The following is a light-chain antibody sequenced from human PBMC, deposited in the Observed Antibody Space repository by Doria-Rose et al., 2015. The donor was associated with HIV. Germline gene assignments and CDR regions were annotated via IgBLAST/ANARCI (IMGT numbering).Light chain of an antibody. Sequence: SPGTLSLSPGERATLSCRASQSVSSNYLAWYQQKPGQPPRLLIYGASSRATGIPDRFSGSGSGTDFTLTINRLEPEDFAVYYCQQYGSSPYTFGQGTKLEIK. CDR1: QSVSSNY. CDR2: GAS. V-gene: IGKV3-20*01. J-gene: IGKJ2*01. CDR3: QQYGSSPYT.